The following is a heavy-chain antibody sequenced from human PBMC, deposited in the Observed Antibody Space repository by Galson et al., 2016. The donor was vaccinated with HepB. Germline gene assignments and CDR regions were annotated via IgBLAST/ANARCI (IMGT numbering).Heavy chain of an antibody. CDR3: AGHLRGGYGMDV. CDR1: GGSISSSSYY. CDR2: IYYSGST. D-gene: IGHD3-10*01. Sequence: SETLSLTCTVSGGSISSSSYYWGCIRQPPGKGLEWIGSIYYSGSTYYNPSLKSRVTISVDTSKNQFSLKLSSVTAADTAVYYCAGHLRGGYGMDVLGQGTTVTVSS. V-gene: IGHV4-39*01. J-gene: IGHJ6*02.